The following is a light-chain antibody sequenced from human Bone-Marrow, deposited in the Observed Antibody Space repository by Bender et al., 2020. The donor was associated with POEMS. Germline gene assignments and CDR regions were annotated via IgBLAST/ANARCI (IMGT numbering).Light chain of an antibody. CDR3: SSYTTSSTWV. CDR2: GVT. Sequence: QSALTQPASVSGSPGQSITFSCTGTSSDIGGYNLVSWYQHSPGTAPRLLVFGVTNRPSGVPNRFFGSKSGNTASLTISGLQAEDEGDYYCSSYTTSSTWVFGGGTKVTVL. J-gene: IGLJ3*02. CDR1: SSDIGGYNL. V-gene: IGLV2-14*02.